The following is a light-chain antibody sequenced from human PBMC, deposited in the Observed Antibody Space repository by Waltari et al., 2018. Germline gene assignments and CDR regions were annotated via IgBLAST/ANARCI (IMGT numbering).Light chain of an antibody. CDR1: QSVLHSSNNKNY. J-gene: IGKJ1*01. Sequence: DIVMTQSPDSLAVSLGERATINRKSSQSVLHSSNNKNYLAWYQQKPGQPPKLLIYRAFTRKSGVPDRFSGSGSGTDFTLTISSLQAEDVAVYYCQQYFSPPETFGQGTKVEIK. CDR3: QQYFSPPET. V-gene: IGKV4-1*01. CDR2: RAF.